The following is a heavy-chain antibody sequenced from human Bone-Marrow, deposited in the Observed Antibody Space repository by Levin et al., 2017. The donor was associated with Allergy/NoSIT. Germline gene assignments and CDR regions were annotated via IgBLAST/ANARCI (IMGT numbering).Heavy chain of an antibody. J-gene: IGHJ6*02. CDR1: GGTFSTYA. V-gene: IGHV1-69*01. CDR2: IIPIFGPP. D-gene: IGHD1-26*01. Sequence: KISCKASGGTFSTYAISWVRQAPGQGLEWVGGIIPIFGPPNYAQTFQGRVTITADESTSTAYMVLSSLRSEDTGVYYCARESGNYYQYYGMDVWGQGTTVTVSS. CDR3: ARESGNYYQYYGMDV.